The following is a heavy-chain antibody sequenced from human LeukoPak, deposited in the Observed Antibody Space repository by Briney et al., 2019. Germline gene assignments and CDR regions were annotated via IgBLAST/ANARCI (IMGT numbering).Heavy chain of an antibody. J-gene: IGHJ4*02. V-gene: IGHV3-30*09. D-gene: IGHD2-2*01. CDR3: AKDQSTSWQIDS. Sequence: PGRSLRLSCAASGFTFSSYAMHWVRQAPGKGLEWVAVISYDGSNKYYADSVKGRFAISRDSAKNTLYLQMNSLRVEDTAVYYCAKDQSTSWQIDSWGQGTLVAVSS. CDR1: GFTFSSYA. CDR2: ISYDGSNK.